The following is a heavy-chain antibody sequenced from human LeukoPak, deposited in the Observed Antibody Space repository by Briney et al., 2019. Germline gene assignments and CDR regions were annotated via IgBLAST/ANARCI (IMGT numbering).Heavy chain of an antibody. CDR1: GFTLSSYEMN. CDR2: IYWDDDK. J-gene: IGHJ4*02. V-gene: IGHV2-5*08. CDR3: AHSSSYGPNFDY. Sequence: LRLSCAASGFTLSSYEMNWVRQAPGKGLEWVALIYWDDDKRYSPSLKSRLTITKDTSKNQVVLTMTNMDPVDTATYYCAHSSSYGPNFDYWGQGTLVTVSS. D-gene: IGHD5-18*01.